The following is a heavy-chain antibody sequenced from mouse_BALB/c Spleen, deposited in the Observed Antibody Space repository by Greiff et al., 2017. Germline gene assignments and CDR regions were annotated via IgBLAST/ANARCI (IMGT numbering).Heavy chain of an antibody. CDR1: GFSLSTSGMG. J-gene: IGHJ2*01. Sequence: QVTLKESGPGILQPSQTLSLTCSFSGFSLSTSGMGVSWIRQPSGKGLEWLAHIYWDDDKRYNPSLKSRLTISKDTSRNQVFLKITSVDTADTATYYCARRIYDGYSYYFDYWGQGTTLTVSS. CDR2: IYWDDDK. CDR3: ARRIYDGYSYYFDY. V-gene: IGHV8-12*01. D-gene: IGHD2-3*01.